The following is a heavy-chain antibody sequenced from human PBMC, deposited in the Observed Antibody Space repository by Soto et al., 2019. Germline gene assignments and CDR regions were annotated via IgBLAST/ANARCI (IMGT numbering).Heavy chain of an antibody. CDR2: FDPEDGET. V-gene: IGHV1-24*01. CDR3: ATPSRHCTNGVCYTGFNWFDP. D-gene: IGHD2-8*01. CDR1: GYTLTELS. J-gene: IGHJ5*02. Sequence: ASVKVSCKVSGYTLTELSMHWVRQAPGKGLEWMGGFDPEDGETIYAQKFQGRVTMTEDTSTDTAYMELSSLRSEDTAVYYCATPSRHCTNGVCYTGFNWFDPWGQGTLVTSPQ.